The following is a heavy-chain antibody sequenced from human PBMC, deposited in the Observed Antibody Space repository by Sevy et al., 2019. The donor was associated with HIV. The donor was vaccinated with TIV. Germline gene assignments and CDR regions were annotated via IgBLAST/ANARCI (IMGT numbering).Heavy chain of an antibody. V-gene: IGHV3-23*01. CDR3: AKRYYYDSSGYYLDY. CDR1: GFTFSSYA. J-gene: IGHJ4*02. Sequence: GGSLRLSCAASGFTFSSYAMSWVRQAPGKGLEWVSAISGSGGSTYYADSVKGPFTISRDNSKNTLYLQMNSLRAEDTAVYYCAKRYYYDSSGYYLDYWGQGTLVTVSS. D-gene: IGHD3-22*01. CDR2: ISGSGGST.